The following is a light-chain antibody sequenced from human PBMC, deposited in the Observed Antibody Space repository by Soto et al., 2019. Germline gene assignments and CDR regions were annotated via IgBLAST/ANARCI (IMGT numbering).Light chain of an antibody. Sequence: QSALTQPPSASGSPGQSVTISCTGTSCDVGGYKYVSWYQQHPGKAPKLMIYEVSKRPSGVPDRFSGSKSGNTASLTVSGLEAEDEADYYCSSYAGSNNKVFGTGTKLTVL. CDR2: EVS. J-gene: IGLJ1*01. V-gene: IGLV2-8*01. CDR3: SSYAGSNNKV. CDR1: SCDVGGYKY.